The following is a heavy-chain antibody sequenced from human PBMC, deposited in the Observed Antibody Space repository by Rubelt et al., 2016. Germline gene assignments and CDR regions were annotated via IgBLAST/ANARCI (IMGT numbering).Heavy chain of an antibody. CDR2: ISTYNGNT. V-gene: IGHV1-18*01. Sequence: QVQLVQSGAEVKRPGASVKVSCKASGYPFTTYGVTWVRQAPGQGLEWMGWISTYNGNTNYAQKLQGRVTITRDTSASTAYMELSSLKDEDTAVYYCARDQSYDTSGYYYFYSAFDYWGQGTLVTVSS. CDR3: ARDQSYDTSGYYYFYSAFDY. J-gene: IGHJ4*02. D-gene: IGHD3-22*01. CDR1: GYPFTTYG.